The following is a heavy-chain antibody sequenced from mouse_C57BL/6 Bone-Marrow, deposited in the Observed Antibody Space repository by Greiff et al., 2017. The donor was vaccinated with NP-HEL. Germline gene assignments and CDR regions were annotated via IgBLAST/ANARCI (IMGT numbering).Heavy chain of an antibody. J-gene: IGHJ4*01. Sequence: QVQLKESGPELVKPGASVKISCKASGYAFSSSWMNWVKQRPGKGLVWIGRIYPGDGDTNYNGKFKGKATLTADKSSSTAYMQLSSLTSEDSAVYFCARGGAPYAMDYGGQGTSVTVSS. CDR1: GYAFSSSW. CDR2: IYPGDGDT. V-gene: IGHV1-82*01. CDR3: ARGGAPYAMDY.